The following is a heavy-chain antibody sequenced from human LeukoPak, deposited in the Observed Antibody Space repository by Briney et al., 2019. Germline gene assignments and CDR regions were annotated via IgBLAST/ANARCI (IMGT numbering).Heavy chain of an antibody. CDR1: GGSISSGGYS. D-gene: IGHD6-13*01. Sequence: RPSETLSLTCTVSGGSISSGGYSWSWIRQRPGKGLEWIGYIYYSGSTYYNPSLKSRVTISVDTSKNQFSLKLSSVTAADTAVYYCARLAGYSRSWRYGMDVWGQGTTVTVSS. CDR2: IYYSGST. V-gene: IGHV4-31*03. J-gene: IGHJ6*02. CDR3: ARLAGYSRSWRYGMDV.